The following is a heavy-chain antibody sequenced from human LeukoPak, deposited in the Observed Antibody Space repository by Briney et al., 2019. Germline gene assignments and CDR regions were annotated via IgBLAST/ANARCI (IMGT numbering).Heavy chain of an antibody. CDR2: IIPIFGTA. D-gene: IGHD3-10*02. CDR3: ATSLSGVAVGYYYGMDV. CDR1: GGTFSSYA. Sequence: ASVKVSCKASGGTFSSYAISWVRQAPGQGLEWMGGIIPIFGTANYAQKFQGRVTITADESTSTAYMELSSLRSEDTAVYYCATSLSGVAVGYYYGMDVWGQGTTVTVSS. V-gene: IGHV1-69*13. J-gene: IGHJ6*02.